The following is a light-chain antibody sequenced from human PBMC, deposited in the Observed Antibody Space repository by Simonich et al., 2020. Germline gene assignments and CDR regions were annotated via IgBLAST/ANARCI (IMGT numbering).Light chain of an antibody. CDR3: QQYYSTPYT. CDR1: QSVLYSSNNKTY. J-gene: IGKJ2*01. V-gene: IGKV4-1*01. CDR2: WAS. Sequence: DIVMTQSPDSLAVSLGERATINCKSSQSVLYSSNNKTYLAWYQQKPGQPPNLLLYWASTRESGVPDRFSGSGSGTDFTLTISSLQAEDVAVYYCQQYYSTPYTFGQGTKLEIK.